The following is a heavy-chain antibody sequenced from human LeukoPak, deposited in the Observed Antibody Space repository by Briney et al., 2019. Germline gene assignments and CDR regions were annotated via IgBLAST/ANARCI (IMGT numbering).Heavy chain of an antibody. J-gene: IGHJ4*02. CDR3: AKPYSYGQYYFDY. Sequence: GGSLRLSCAASGFTVSSNYMSWVRQAPGKGLEWVSVIYSGGSTYYADSLKGRFTISRDNSKNTLYLQMNSLRAEDTAVYYCAKPYSYGQYYFDYWGQGTLVTVSS. V-gene: IGHV3-53*01. CDR1: GFTVSSNY. CDR2: IYSGGST. D-gene: IGHD5-18*01.